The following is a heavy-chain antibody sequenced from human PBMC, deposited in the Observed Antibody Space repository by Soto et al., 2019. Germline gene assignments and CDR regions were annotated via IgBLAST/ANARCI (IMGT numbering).Heavy chain of an antibody. Sequence: LRLSCAASGFTFSSYGMHWVRQAPGKGLEWVAVIWYDGSNKYYADSVKGRFTISRDNSKNTLYLQMNSLRAADTAVYYCARAKDLRWLQLGRYGMDVWGQGTTVTVSS. CDR3: ARAKDLRWLQLGRYGMDV. J-gene: IGHJ6*02. CDR1: GFTFSSYG. V-gene: IGHV3-33*01. CDR2: IWYDGSNK. D-gene: IGHD5-12*01.